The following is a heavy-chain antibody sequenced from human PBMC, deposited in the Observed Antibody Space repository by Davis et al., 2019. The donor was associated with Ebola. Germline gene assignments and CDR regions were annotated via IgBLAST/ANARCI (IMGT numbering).Heavy chain of an antibody. CDR1: GFTFSSYW. J-gene: IGHJ4*02. CDR3: SRGGVPAAMDY. Sequence: GESLKISCAASGFTFSSYWMHWVRQAPGKGLVWVSRINSDGSSTSYADSVKGRFTISRDNAKNTLYLQMDSLRAEDTAVYYCSRGGVPAAMDYWGQGTLVPVSS. V-gene: IGHV3-74*01. CDR2: INSDGSST. D-gene: IGHD2-2*01.